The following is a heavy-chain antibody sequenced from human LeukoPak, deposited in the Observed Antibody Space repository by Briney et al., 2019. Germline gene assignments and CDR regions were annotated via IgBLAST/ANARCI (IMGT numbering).Heavy chain of an antibody. D-gene: IGHD3-9*01. V-gene: IGHV5-51*01. CDR2: IYPGDSDT. Sequence: GESLKISCKGSGYSFTSYWIGWGRQMPGKGLEWMGIIYPGDSDTRYSPSFQGQVTISDDKSISTAYLQWSSLKASDTAMYYCARATNFDWSNRYFDYWGQGTLVTVSS. CDR1: GYSFTSYW. CDR3: ARATNFDWSNRYFDY. J-gene: IGHJ4*02.